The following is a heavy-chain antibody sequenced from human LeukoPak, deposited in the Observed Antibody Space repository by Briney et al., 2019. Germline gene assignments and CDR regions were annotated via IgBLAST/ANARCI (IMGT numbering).Heavy chain of an antibody. D-gene: IGHD3-3*01. Sequence: TASETLSLTCTVSGGSISSGSYYWSWIRQPAGKGLEWIGRIYTSGSTNYNPSLKSRVTISVDTSKNQFSLKLSSVTAADTAVYYCARATMGPIFGVDAQSDYYMDVWGKGTTVTVSS. CDR1: GGSISSGSYY. V-gene: IGHV4-61*02. CDR3: ARATMGPIFGVDAQSDYYMDV. J-gene: IGHJ6*03. CDR2: IYTSGST.